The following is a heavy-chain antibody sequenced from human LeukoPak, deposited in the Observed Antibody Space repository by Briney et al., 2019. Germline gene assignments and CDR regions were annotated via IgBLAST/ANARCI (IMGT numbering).Heavy chain of an antibody. Sequence: PSETLSLTCSGSNYSISNSLYWGWLRQPPGKGLEWIGSIYRSGSTFYNPSLKSRVTISLDTSKNQFSLKLSCVTAADTAVYFCARGTYGYYMDVWGKGTTVTVSS. CDR3: ARGTYGYYMDV. D-gene: IGHD4-17*01. J-gene: IGHJ6*03. CDR2: IYRSGST. CDR1: NYSISNSLY. V-gene: IGHV4-38-2*02.